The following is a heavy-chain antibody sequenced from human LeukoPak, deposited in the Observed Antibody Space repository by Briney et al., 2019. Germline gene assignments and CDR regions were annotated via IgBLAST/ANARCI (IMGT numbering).Heavy chain of an antibody. V-gene: IGHV4-39*01. CDR1: GGSISSSSYY. D-gene: IGHD3-10*01. CDR2: IYYSGST. CDR3: ARHRTTMVRGVIAVNWFDP. Sequence: PSETLSLTCTVSGGSISSSSYYWGWIRQPPGKGLEWIGSIYYSGSTYYNPSLKSRVTISVDTSKNQFSLKLSSVTAADTAVYYCARHRTTMVRGVIAVNWFDPWGQGTLVTVSS. J-gene: IGHJ5*02.